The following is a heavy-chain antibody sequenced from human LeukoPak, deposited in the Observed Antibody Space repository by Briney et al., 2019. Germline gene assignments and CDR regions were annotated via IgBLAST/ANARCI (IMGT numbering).Heavy chain of an antibody. CDR2: ISNTGSVI. Sequence: GGSLRLSCAASGSTFRSHTMNWVRQAPGKGLEWISYISNTGSVIYYADSVKGRFTISRDNSKNTLYLQMNSLRAEDTAVYYCAKDSYYYGSGSPPDYWGQGTLVTVSS. J-gene: IGHJ4*02. CDR1: GSTFRSHT. V-gene: IGHV3-23*01. D-gene: IGHD3-10*01. CDR3: AKDSYYYGSGSPPDY.